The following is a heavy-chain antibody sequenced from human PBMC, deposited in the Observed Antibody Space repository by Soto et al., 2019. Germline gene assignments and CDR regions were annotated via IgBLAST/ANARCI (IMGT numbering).Heavy chain of an antibody. CDR3: ARHRSTRYSGYDPPYYGMDV. V-gene: IGHV5-10-1*01. CDR2: IDPSDSYT. J-gene: IGHJ6*02. Sequence: GESLKISCKGSGYSFTSYWISWVRQMPGKGLEWMGRIDPSDSYTNYSPSFQGHVTISADKSISTAYLQWSSLKASDTAMYYCARHRSTRYSGYDPPYYGMDVWGQGTTVTV. CDR1: GYSFTSYW. D-gene: IGHD5-12*01.